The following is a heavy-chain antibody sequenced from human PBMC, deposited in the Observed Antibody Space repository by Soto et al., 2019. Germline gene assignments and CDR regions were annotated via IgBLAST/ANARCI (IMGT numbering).Heavy chain of an antibody. J-gene: IGHJ3*02. Sequence: GSLKVSGKASRYTLISLYLYWVRRTLRQGLEWMVIINPSGGSRSYAQKCQGRVTMTRDTSTSTVYMELSSLRSEDTAVYYFASVEMATIKGNAFDICG. V-gene: IGHV1-46*01. CDR3: ASVEMATIKGNAFDI. CDR1: RYTLISLY. CDR2: INPSGGSR. D-gene: IGHD5-12*01.